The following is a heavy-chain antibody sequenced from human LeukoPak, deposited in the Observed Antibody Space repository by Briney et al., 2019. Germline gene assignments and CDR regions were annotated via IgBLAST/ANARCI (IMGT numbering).Heavy chain of an antibody. V-gene: IGHV3-21*01. CDR2: ISSSSSYI. Sequence: PGGSLRLSCAASGFTFSSYSMNWVRQAPGKGLEWVSSISSSSSYIYYADSVKGRFTISRDNAKNSLYLQMNSLRAEDTAVYYCARDLLEQWLVNYYYYMDVWGKGTTVTVSS. J-gene: IGHJ6*03. CDR3: ARDLLEQWLVNYYYYMDV. CDR1: GFTFSSYS. D-gene: IGHD6-19*01.